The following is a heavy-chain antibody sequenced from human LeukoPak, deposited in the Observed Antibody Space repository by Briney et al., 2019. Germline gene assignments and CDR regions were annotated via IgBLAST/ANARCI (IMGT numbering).Heavy chain of an antibody. V-gene: IGHV3-30*02. D-gene: IGHD3-3*01. CDR3: ARGSEWSSGVSDY. J-gene: IGHJ4*02. CDR2: IRYDGSNK. Sequence: GGSLRLSCAASGFTFANSAMNWLRQAPGKGLEWVAFIRYDGSNKYYADSVKGRFTISRDNSKNTLYLQMNSLRAEDTAVYYCARGSEWSSGVSDYWGQGTLVTVSS. CDR1: GFTFANSA.